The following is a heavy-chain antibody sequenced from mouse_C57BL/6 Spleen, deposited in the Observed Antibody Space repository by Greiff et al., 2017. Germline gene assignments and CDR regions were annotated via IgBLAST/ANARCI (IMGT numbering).Heavy chain of an antibody. D-gene: IGHD1-1*01. CDR1: GYTFTDYN. V-gene: IGHV1-18*01. CDR2: INPNNGGT. Sequence: VQLKESGPELVKPGASVKIPCKASGYTFTDYNMDWVKQSHGKSLEWIGDINPNNGGTIYNQKFKGKATLTVDKSSSTAYMELRSLTSEDTAVYYCARYYGSSWYFDVWGTGTTVTVSS. J-gene: IGHJ1*03. CDR3: ARYYGSSWYFDV.